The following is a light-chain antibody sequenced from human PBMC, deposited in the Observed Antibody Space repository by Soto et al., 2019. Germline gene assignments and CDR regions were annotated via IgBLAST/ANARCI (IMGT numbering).Light chain of an antibody. CDR1: QSLDSRY. CDR3: QHYDASQWT. Sequence: DMVLTQSPATLSLAPGERATLSCRASQSLDSRYFTWYQQIPSQAPRVLIYGGSRRATGVPDRFSGSGSGTDFTLTISRLEPEDFAVYYCQHYDASQWTFGQGTKVEI. CDR2: GGS. V-gene: IGKV3-20*01. J-gene: IGKJ1*01.